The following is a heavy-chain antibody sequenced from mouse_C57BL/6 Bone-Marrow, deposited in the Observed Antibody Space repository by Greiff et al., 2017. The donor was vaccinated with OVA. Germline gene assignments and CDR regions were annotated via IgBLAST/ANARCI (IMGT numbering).Heavy chain of an antibody. J-gene: IGHJ4*01. V-gene: IGHV1-54*01. CDR2: INPGSGGT. Sequence: QVQLQQSGAELVRPGTSVKVSCKASGYAFTNYLIEWVKQRPGQGLEWIGVINPGSGGTTYNEKFKGKATLTADKSSSTAYMQLSSLTSEDSAVYFCARGEGLPYWGQGTSVTVSA. D-gene: IGHD3-3*01. CDR1: GYAFTNYL. CDR3: ARGEGLPY.